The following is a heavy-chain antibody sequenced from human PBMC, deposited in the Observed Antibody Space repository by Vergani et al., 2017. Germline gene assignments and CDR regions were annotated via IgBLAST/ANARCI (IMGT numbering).Heavy chain of an antibody. V-gene: IGHV4-39*01. CDR3: ARAPITIFGVVNWFDP. CDR2: IYYSGST. D-gene: IGHD3-3*01. Sequence: QLQLQESGPGLVKPSETLSLTCTVSGGSISSSSYYWGWIRQPPGKGLEWIWSIYYSGSTYHNPSLKRRVTISVETSKNQFSLKLSSVTAADTAVYYCARAPITIFGVVNWFDPWGQGTLVTVSS. CDR1: GGSISSSSYY. J-gene: IGHJ5*02.